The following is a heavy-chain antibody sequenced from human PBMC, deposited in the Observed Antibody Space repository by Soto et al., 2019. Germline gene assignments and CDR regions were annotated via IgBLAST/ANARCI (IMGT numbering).Heavy chain of an antibody. CDR3: ARGGYYGSGSYYNVHYFDY. D-gene: IGHD3-10*01. Sequence: EVQLLESGGGLVQPGGSLRLSCAAFGFTFSSYAMSWVRQAPGKGLEWVSAISGSGDNTYYADSVKGRFTISRDNSKNTLYLQMNSLRAEDTAVYYCARGGYYGSGSYYNVHYFDYWGQGTLVTVSS. CDR2: ISGSGDNT. CDR1: GFTFSSYA. J-gene: IGHJ4*02. V-gene: IGHV3-23*01.